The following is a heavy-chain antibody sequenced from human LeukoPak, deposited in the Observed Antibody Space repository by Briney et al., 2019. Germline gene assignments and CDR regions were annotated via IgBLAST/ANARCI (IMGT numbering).Heavy chain of an antibody. CDR2: TYYSGST. J-gene: IGHJ4*02. D-gene: IGHD3-16*01. CDR1: GGSISSGGCY. Sequence: PSQTLSLTCTVSGGSISSGGCYWSWIRHHPGKGLEWIGYTYYSGSTYYNPSLKSRVTISVDTSKNQFSLKLSSVTAADTAVYYCARLDSIHLITYWGQGTLVTVSS. CDR3: ARLDSIHLITY. V-gene: IGHV4-31*03.